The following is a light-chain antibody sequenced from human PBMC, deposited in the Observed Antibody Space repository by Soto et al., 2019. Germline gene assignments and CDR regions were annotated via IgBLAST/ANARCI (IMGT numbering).Light chain of an antibody. V-gene: IGKV3-15*01. CDR1: QSVSSN. J-gene: IGKJ5*01. Sequence: EILMTQFPATLSVSPGGRATLSCRASQSVSSNLAWYQQIPGQAPRLLIYSASTRATGIPARFSGSGSGTDFTLTISSLEPEDFAVYYCQQRSNWPGFGQGTRLEIK. CDR3: QQRSNWPG. CDR2: SAS.